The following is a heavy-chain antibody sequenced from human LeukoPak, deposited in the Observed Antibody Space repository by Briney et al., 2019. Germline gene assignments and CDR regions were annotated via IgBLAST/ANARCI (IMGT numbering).Heavy chain of an antibody. Sequence: PSETLSLTCAVYGGSFSGYYWSWIRQPPGKGLEWIGEINHSGSTNYNPSLKSRVTIPVDTSKNQFSLKLSSVTAADTAVYYCARDTGTTIWSGYYNYYYYMDVWGKGTTVTVSS. D-gene: IGHD3-3*01. V-gene: IGHV4-34*01. CDR2: INHSGST. CDR1: GGSFSGYY. CDR3: ARDTGTTIWSGYYNYYYYMDV. J-gene: IGHJ6*03.